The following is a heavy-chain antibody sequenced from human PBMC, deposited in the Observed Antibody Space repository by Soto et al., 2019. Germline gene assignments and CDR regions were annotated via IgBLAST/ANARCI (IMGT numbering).Heavy chain of an antibody. CDR2: ISYDGSNK. Sequence: QVQLVESGGGVVQPGRSLRLSCAASGFTFSNYGMHWVRQAPGKGLEWVSVISYDGSNKYYADSVKGRFTISRDNSKNTLYMQMNSMRAEDTAVYYCAKAVGYCSSSICRDYYYFYGMDVWGQETTVTVS. D-gene: IGHD2-2*01. V-gene: IGHV3-30*18. J-gene: IGHJ6*02. CDR3: AKAVGYCSSSICRDYYYFYGMDV. CDR1: GFTFSNYG.